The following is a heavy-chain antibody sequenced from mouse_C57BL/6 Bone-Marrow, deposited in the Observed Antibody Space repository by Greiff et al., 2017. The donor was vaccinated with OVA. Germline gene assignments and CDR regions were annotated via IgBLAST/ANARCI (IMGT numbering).Heavy chain of an antibody. V-gene: IGHV1-69*01. CDR1: GYTFTSYW. J-gene: IGHJ3*01. CDR3: GRRGGACFAY. Sequence: QVQLQQPGAELVMPGASVKLSCKASGYTFTSYWMHWVKQRPGQGLEWIGEIDPSDSYTNYNQKFKGKSTLTVDKSSSTAYMQLSSLTSEDSAVYYCGRRGGACFAYWGQGTLVTVSA. CDR2: IDPSDSYT.